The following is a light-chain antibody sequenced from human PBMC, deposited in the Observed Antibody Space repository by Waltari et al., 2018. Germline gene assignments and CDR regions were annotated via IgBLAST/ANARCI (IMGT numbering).Light chain of an antibody. CDR1: QTVRTY. CDR3: QQRSNWPYT. CDR2: DAS. J-gene: IGKJ2*01. Sequence: EIVLTQSPATLSLSPGGRATLSCRASQTVRTYLAWYQQKPGQAPRLLIFDASSRATGIPAKFSGSGSGTDFTLTVSNLKPEDFAIYYCQQRSNWPYTFGQGTRVEIK. V-gene: IGKV3-11*01.